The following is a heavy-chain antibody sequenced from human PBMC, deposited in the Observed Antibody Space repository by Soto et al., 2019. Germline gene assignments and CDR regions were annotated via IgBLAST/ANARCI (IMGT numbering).Heavy chain of an antibody. CDR1: GYTFTSYG. D-gene: IGHD2-15*01. J-gene: IGHJ4*02. CDR2: ISAYNGNT. Sequence: ASVKVSCKASGYTFTSYGISWVRQAPGQGLEWMGWISAYNGNTNYAQKLQGRVTMTTDTSTSTAYMELRSLRSYDTAVYYFAMLVLGYCSGGSCYGGAFDYWGQGTLVTVSS. V-gene: IGHV1-18*01. CDR3: AMLVLGYCSGGSCYGGAFDY.